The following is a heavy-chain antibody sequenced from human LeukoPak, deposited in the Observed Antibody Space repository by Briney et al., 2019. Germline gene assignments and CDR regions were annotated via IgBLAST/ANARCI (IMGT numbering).Heavy chain of an antibody. CDR1: GFTVSSNY. Sequence: GGSLRLSCAASGFTVSSNYMSWVRQAPGKGLEGVSVIYSGGSTYYADSVKGRFTISRDNSKNTLYLQMNSLRAEDTAVYYCARDISARGNYYMDVWGKGTTVTISS. J-gene: IGHJ6*03. CDR2: IYSGGST. V-gene: IGHV3-53*01. CDR3: ARDISARGNYYMDV. D-gene: IGHD3-16*02.